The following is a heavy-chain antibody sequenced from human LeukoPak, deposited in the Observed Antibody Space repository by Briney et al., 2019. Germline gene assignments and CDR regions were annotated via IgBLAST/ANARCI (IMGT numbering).Heavy chain of an antibody. V-gene: IGHV1-69*06. Sequence: ASVKVSCKASGYTFTSYYMHWVRQAPGQGLEWMGGIIPIFGTANYAQKFQGRVTITADKSTSTAYMELSSLRSEDTAVYYCASAPMDDSSGYYMRNWFDPWGQGTLVTVSS. CDR2: IIPIFGTA. CDR3: ASAPMDDSSGYYMRNWFDP. CDR1: GYTFTSYY. J-gene: IGHJ5*02. D-gene: IGHD3-22*01.